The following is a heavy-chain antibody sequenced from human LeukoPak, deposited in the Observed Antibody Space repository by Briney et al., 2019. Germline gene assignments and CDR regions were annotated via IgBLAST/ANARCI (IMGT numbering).Heavy chain of an antibody. CDR1: GGSIGGHTFY. Sequence: SETLSLTCNVSGGSIGGHTFYWDWIRQPPGKGLEWIATIYYNGNTFYNPSLKSRVAISIDMSKSQFSLHLSSVTAADTAVYYCARLTALAGHRGAFDIWGPGTMVTVSS. CDR2: IYYNGNT. CDR3: ARLTALAGHRGAFDI. D-gene: IGHD6-19*01. J-gene: IGHJ3*02. V-gene: IGHV4-39*01.